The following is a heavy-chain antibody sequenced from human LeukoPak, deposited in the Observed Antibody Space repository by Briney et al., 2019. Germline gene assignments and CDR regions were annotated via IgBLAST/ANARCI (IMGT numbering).Heavy chain of an antibody. D-gene: IGHD5-24*01. Sequence: GGSLRLSCAASGFTFSSYSMNWVRQAPGKGLEWVSSISSSSSYIYYADSVKGRFTISRDNAKNSLYLQTNSLRAEDTAVYYCARGGMATIRNAFDIWGQGTMVTVSS. CDR1: GFTFSSYS. CDR3: ARGGMATIRNAFDI. CDR2: ISSSSSYI. V-gene: IGHV3-21*01. J-gene: IGHJ3*02.